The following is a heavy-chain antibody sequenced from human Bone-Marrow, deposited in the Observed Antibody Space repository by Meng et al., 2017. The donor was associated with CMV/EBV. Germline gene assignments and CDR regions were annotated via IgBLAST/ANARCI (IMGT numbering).Heavy chain of an antibody. Sequence: GESLKISCAASGFTFSSYAMHWVRQAPGKGLEWVAVISYDGSNKYYADSVKGRFTISRDNSKNTLYLQMNSLRAEDTAVYYCARDGIAAAAYWYFDLWGRGALVTVSS. D-gene: IGHD6-13*01. CDR1: GFTFSSYA. J-gene: IGHJ2*01. V-gene: IGHV3-30*04. CDR2: ISYDGSNK. CDR3: ARDGIAAAAYWYFDL.